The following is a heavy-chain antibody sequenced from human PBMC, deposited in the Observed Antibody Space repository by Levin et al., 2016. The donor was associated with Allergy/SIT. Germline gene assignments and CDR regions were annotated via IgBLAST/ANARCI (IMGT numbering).Heavy chain of an antibody. J-gene: IGHJ6*02. CDR2: INIRTGDI. Sequence: GESLKISCVASGFTFSTYTMNWVRQAPGKGLEWVSSINIRTGDIYYAESLKGRFTISRDIANNSLYLQINSLRAEDTAVYYCARDGFHNGMDVWGQGTTVTVSS. CDR1: GFTFSTYT. CDR3: ARDGFHNGMDV. V-gene: IGHV3-21*04.